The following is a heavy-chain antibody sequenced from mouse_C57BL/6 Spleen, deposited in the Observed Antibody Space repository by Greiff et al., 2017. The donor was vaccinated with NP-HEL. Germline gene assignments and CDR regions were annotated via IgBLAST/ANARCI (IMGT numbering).Heavy chain of an antibody. D-gene: IGHD2-2*01. CDR2: ISNLAYSI. CDR1: GFTFSDYG. CDR3: ARRDGYDDAMDY. V-gene: IGHV5-15*04. J-gene: IGHJ4*01. Sequence: EVKLMESGGGLVQPGGSLKLSCAASGFTFSDYGMAWVRQAPRKGPEWVAFISNLAYSIYYADTVTGRFTISRENAKNTLYLEMSSLRSEDTAMYYCARRDGYDDAMDYWGQGTSVTVSS.